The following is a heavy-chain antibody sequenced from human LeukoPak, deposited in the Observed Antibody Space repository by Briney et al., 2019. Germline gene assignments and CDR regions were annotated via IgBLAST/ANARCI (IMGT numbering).Heavy chain of an antibody. CDR3: ASSIAFEGY. D-gene: IGHD3-3*02. V-gene: IGHV3-21*01. CDR1: GFTFSSYS. J-gene: IGHJ4*02. CDR2: ISSSSSYI. Sequence: GGTLRLSCAASGFTFSSYSMNWVRQAPGKGLEWVSSISSSSSYIYYADSVKGRSTISRDNAKNSQYLQINGLRADDTAGYYCASSIAFEGYWGQGTLVTVSS.